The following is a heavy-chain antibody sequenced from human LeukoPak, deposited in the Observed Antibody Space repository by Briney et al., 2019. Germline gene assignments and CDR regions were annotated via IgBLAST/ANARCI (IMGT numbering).Heavy chain of an antibody. D-gene: IGHD2-15*01. Sequence: GGSLRLSCAASGFTFSSSSMNWVRQAPGKGLELVSSISASSSNIYYADSVKGRFTISRDDAKNSLFLQMNSLRAEDTAVYYCAREGGYCSGGSRRFFDYWGQGTLVTVSS. CDR3: AREGGYCSGGSRRFFDY. V-gene: IGHV3-21*06. CDR2: ISASSSNI. J-gene: IGHJ4*02. CDR1: GFTFSSSS.